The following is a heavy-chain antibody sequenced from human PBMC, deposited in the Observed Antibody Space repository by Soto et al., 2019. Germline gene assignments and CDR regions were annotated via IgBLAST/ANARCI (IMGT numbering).Heavy chain of an antibody. J-gene: IGHJ4*02. D-gene: IGHD2-21*01. CDR3: ATDNIMWGRFPTSFDS. CDR2: ISGSGGST. Sequence: PGGSLRLSCAASGFTFSSYAMSWVRQAPGKGLEWVSAISGSGGSTNYADSVKGRFTISRDNSKNTLYLQMNSLRAEDTAVYYCATDNIMWGRFPTSFDSWGQGTLVTVSS. V-gene: IGHV3-23*01. CDR1: GFTFSSYA.